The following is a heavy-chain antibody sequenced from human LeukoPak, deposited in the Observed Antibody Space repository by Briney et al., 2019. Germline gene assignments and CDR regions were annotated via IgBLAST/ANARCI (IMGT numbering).Heavy chain of an antibody. J-gene: IGHJ3*02. CDR3: ARDVGATGFDI. Sequence: GESLRLSCAASGFTFSTYWMHWVRHGPGKGLVWVSRINNDGTNTRYADSVKGRFTMSRDNAKNTSYLQMNSLRAEDTAVYYCARDVGATGFDIWGQGTMVTVSS. D-gene: IGHD1-26*01. V-gene: IGHV3-74*01. CDR2: INNDGTNT. CDR1: GFTFSTYW.